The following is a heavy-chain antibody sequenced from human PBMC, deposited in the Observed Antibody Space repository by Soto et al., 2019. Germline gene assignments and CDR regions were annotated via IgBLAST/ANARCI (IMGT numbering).Heavy chain of an antibody. CDR2: ISAYNGNT. D-gene: IGHD3-22*01. Sequence: GAAVKVSCKASGYTFTSHGISWVRQAPGQGLEWMGWISAYNGNTNYAQKLQGRVTMTTDTSTSTAYMELRSLRSDDTAVYYCARRVHYYDSAGWFDPWGQGTLVTVSS. V-gene: IGHV1-18*01. CDR1: GYTFTSHG. J-gene: IGHJ5*02. CDR3: ARRVHYYDSAGWFDP.